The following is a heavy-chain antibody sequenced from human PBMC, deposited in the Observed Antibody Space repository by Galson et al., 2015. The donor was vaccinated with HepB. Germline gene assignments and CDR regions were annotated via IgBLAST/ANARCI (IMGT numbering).Heavy chain of an antibody. CDR1: GGSISSYY. CDR2: IYTSGST. CDR3: ARDAPAYYDFWSGVTTFDY. J-gene: IGHJ4*02. V-gene: IGHV4-4*07. Sequence: LSLTCTVSGGSISSYYWSWIRQPAGKGLEWIGRIYTSGSTNYNPSLKSRVAMSVDTSKNQFSLKLSSVTAADTAVYYCARDAPAYYDFWSGVTTFDYWGQGTLVTVSS. D-gene: IGHD3-3*01.